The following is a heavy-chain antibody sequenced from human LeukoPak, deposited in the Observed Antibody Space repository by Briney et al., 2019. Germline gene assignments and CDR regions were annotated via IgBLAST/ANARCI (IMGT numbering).Heavy chain of an antibody. Sequence: PGGSLRLSCAASGFTFSSYDMHWVRQAPGKGLEWVAGISYDGRHIYYAESVKGRFTISRDNSKNTLYLQMNSLGPEDTAVYYCANGRFAETAEFDYWGQGTLVTVSS. CDR1: GFTFSSYD. CDR2: ISYDGRHI. D-gene: IGHD2-21*02. V-gene: IGHV3-30*18. J-gene: IGHJ4*02. CDR3: ANGRFAETAEFDY.